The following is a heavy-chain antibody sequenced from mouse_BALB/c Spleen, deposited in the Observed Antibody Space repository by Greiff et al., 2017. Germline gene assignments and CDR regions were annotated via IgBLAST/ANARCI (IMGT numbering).Heavy chain of an antibody. CDR1: GFSLTGYG. V-gene: IGHV2-6-7*01. J-gene: IGHJ4*01. CDR3: ARDRGNGNYPYYAMDY. CDR2: IWGDGST. Sequence: QVQLKESGPGLVAPSQSLSITCTVSGFSLTGYGVNWVRQPPGKGLEWLGMIWGDGSTDYNSALKSRLSISKDNSKSQVFLKMNSLQTDDTARYYCARDRGNGNYPYYAMDYWGQGTSVTVSS. D-gene: IGHD2-1*01.